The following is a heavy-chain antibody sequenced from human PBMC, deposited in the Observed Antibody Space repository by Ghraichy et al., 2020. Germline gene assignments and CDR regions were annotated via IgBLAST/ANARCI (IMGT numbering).Heavy chain of an antibody. J-gene: IGHJ6*03. Sequence: GGSLRLSCAASGFTFSTYAMTWVRLSPGKGLEWVSTISYSGASTFYADSVRGRFSISRDNSQNTLFLQMTSLRAEDTGLYFCVKDRGDPYSNYHMDGWGKGTTVTVAS. CDR2: ISYSGAST. CDR1: GFTFSTYA. V-gene: IGHV3-23*01. D-gene: IGHD4-11*01. CDR3: VKDRGDPYSNYHMDG.